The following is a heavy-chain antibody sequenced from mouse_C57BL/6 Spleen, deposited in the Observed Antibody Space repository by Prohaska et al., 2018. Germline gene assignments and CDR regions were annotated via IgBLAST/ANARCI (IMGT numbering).Heavy chain of an antibody. CDR3: ASLSIYGYDGYAMDY. CDR1: GYTFTSYW. Sequence: QVQLQQPGAELVRPGSSVKLSCKASGYTFTSYWMHWVKQRPIQGLEWIGNIDPSDSETHYNQKFKDKATLTVDKSSSTAYMQLSSLTSEDSAVYYCASLSIYGYDGYAMDYWGQGTPVTVSS. D-gene: IGHD2-2*01. CDR2: IDPSDSET. V-gene: IGHV1-52*01. J-gene: IGHJ4*01.